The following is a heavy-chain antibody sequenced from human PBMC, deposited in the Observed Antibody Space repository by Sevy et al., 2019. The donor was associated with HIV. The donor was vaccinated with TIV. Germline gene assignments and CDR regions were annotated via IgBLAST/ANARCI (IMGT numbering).Heavy chain of an antibody. CDR3: ASHDAQAAGPFDP. J-gene: IGHJ5*02. D-gene: IGHD6-13*01. CDR1: GGSISTATYY. V-gene: IGHV4-39*01. Sequence: SETLSLTCTVSGGSISTATYYWGWIRQPPGKGLEWVGSIYYSGSTYYNPSLKSRVTLSIDTSKNQFSLKVKSVTAADTAVYYCASHDAQAAGPFDPWGQGTLVTVSS. CDR2: IYYSGST.